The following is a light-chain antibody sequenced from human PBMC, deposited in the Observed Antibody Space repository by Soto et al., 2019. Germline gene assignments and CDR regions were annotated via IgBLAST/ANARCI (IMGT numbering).Light chain of an antibody. CDR3: QHYNSGTF. J-gene: IGKJ2*01. V-gene: IGKV1-5*03. CDR1: PSLIPC. Sequence: DIQMTQSPSTLSSAVGDRVTITCRSSPSLIPCLAWYQQNPGKAPKLLIQKVSSLESGVPSRFSGSGSGTEFTLTISSLQPDDFATYYCQHYNSGTFFGQGTKLEIK. CDR2: KVS.